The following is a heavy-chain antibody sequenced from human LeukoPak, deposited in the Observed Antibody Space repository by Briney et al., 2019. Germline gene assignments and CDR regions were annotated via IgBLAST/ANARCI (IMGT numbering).Heavy chain of an antibody. D-gene: IGHD2-2*01. J-gene: IGHJ1*01. CDR1: GYTFTSYG. Sequence: ASVKVSCKASGYTFTSYGISWVRQAPGQGLEWMGWISAYNGNTNYAQKLQGRVTMTTDTSTSTAYMELRSLRSDDTAVYYCASDLMFWRSSTSFSSDFQHWGQGTLLTVSS. V-gene: IGHV1-18*01. CDR3: ASDLMFWRSSTSFSSDFQH. CDR2: ISAYNGNT.